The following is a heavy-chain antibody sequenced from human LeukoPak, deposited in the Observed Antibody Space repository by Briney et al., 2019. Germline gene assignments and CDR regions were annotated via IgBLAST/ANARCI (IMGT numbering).Heavy chain of an antibody. V-gene: IGHV1-2*04. J-gene: IGHJ3*02. CDR3: ARDGHGDFLSYQNDAFDI. D-gene: IGHD4-17*01. CDR2: INPNSGGT. CDR1: GYTFTGYY. Sequence: ASVKVSCKASGYTFTGYYMHWVRQAPGQGLEWMGWINPNSGGTNYAQKFQGWVTMTRDTSISTAYMELSRLRSDDTAVYYCARDGHGDFLSYQNDAFDIWGQGTMVTVSS.